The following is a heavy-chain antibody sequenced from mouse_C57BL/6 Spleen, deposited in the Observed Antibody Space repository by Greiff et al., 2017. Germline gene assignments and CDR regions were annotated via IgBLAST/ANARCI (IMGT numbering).Heavy chain of an antibody. CDR2: ICSGGDYI. V-gene: IGHV5-9-1*02. CDR3: TRDITTVVATDAY. D-gene: IGHD1-1*01. J-gene: IGHJ3*01. Sequence: EVQGVESGEGLVKPGGSLKLSCAASGFTFSSYAMSWVRQTPEKRLEWVAYICSGGDYIYYADTEKGRFTISRDNARNTLYLQMRSLKSEDTAMYYCTRDITTVVATDAYWGQGTLVTVSA. CDR1: GFTFSSYA.